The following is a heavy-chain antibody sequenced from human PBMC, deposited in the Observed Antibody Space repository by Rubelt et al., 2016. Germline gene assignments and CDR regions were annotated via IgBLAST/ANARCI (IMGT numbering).Heavy chain of an antibody. V-gene: IGHV4-31*03. Sequence: QLQLQESGPGLVKPSETLSLTCTVSGGSISSGGYYWSWIRQHPGKGLEWIGYIYYSGSTYYNPSLKSRVTISVDTSKNQFSLKLSSVTAADTAVYYCARAVYYDSSGYHNWFDPWGQGTLVTVSS. CDR3: ARAVYYDSSGYHNWFDP. CDR1: GGSISSGGYY. J-gene: IGHJ5*02. CDR2: IYYSGST. D-gene: IGHD3-22*01.